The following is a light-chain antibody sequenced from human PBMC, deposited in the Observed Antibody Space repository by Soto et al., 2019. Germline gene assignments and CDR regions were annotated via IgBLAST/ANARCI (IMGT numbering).Light chain of an antibody. Sequence: DIQMTQSPSSLSASVGDRVTITCQASQDISNYLNWYQQKPGKAPKLLIYDASNLETGVPSRFSGSGSGTDFTFTISSLQPEDVATYYCQHYDNLPFTFGPGTNVDIK. CDR1: QDISNY. J-gene: IGKJ3*01. CDR3: QHYDNLPFT. CDR2: DAS. V-gene: IGKV1-33*01.